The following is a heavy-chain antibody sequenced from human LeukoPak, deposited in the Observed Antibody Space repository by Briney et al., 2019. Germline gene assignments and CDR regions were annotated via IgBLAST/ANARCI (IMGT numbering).Heavy chain of an antibody. J-gene: IGHJ4*02. CDR2: ISGSGGST. CDR3: AKDSFHSGSYLDY. Sequence: GGSLRLPCAASGFTFSSYAMSWVRQAPGKGLEWVSAISGSGGSTYYADSVKGRFTISRDNSKNTLYLQMNSLRTEDTAVYYCAKDSFHSGSYLDYWGQGTLVTVSS. D-gene: IGHD1-26*01. CDR1: GFTFSSYA. V-gene: IGHV3-23*01.